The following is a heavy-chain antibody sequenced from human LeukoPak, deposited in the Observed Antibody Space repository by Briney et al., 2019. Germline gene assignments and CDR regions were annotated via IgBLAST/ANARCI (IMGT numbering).Heavy chain of an antibody. D-gene: IGHD3-22*01. Sequence: SQTLSHTCAISGDSVSSNSAAWNWIRQSPSRGLEWLGRTYYRSKWYNDYAVSVKSRITINPDTSKNQFSLQLNSVTPEDTAVYYCARVYYYDSSGYYPHFDYWGQGTLVTVSS. CDR1: GDSVSSNSAA. J-gene: IGHJ4*02. CDR3: ARVYYYDSSGYYPHFDY. CDR2: TYYRSKWYN. V-gene: IGHV6-1*01.